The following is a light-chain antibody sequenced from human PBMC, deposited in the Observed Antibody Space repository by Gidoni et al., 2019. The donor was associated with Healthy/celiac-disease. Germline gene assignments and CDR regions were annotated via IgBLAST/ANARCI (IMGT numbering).Light chain of an antibody. CDR2: CAS. CDR3: QQYYSPPYT. CDR1: QSVLSSSNNKNY. J-gene: IGKJ2*01. Sequence: IVMTQSPDSLAVSLGERATINCKSSQSVLSSSNNKNYLAWYQQKPGQPPKLLIYCASTRESGVPDRFSGSGSGTDFTLTISSLQAEDVAVYYCQQYYSPPYTFGQGTKLEIK. V-gene: IGKV4-1*01.